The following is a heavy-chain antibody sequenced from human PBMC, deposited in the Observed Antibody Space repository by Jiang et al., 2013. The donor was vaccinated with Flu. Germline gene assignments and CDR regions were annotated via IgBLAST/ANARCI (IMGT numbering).Heavy chain of an antibody. D-gene: IGHD3-22*01. CDR2: IYYSGST. V-gene: IGHV4-59*08. Sequence: VQLVESGPGLVKPSETLSLTCTVSGGSISSYYWSWIRQPPGKGLEWIGYIYYSGSTNYNPSLKSRVTISVDTSKNQFSLKLSSVTAADTAVYYCARLHPNPLVGYDSSGYPLNFDYWGQGTLVTVSS. CDR1: GGSISSYY. J-gene: IGHJ4*02. CDR3: ARLHPNPLVGYDSSGYPLNFDY.